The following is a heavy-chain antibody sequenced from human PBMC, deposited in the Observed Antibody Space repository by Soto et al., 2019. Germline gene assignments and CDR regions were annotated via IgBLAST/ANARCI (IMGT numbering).Heavy chain of an antibody. CDR2: ISSSSSYI. Sequence: EVQLVESGGGLVKPGGSLRLSGAASGFTFSSYSMNWVRQAPGKGLEWVSSISSSSSYIYYADSVKGRFTISRDNAKNSLYLQMNSLRAEDTAVYYCARDRKIFGVVIYNWFDPWGQGTLVTVSS. CDR3: ARDRKIFGVVIYNWFDP. CDR1: GFTFSSYS. J-gene: IGHJ5*02. D-gene: IGHD3-3*01. V-gene: IGHV3-21*01.